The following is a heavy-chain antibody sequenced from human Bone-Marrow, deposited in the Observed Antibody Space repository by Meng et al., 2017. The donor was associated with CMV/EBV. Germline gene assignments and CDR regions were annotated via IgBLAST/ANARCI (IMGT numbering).Heavy chain of an antibody. J-gene: IGHJ4*02. D-gene: IGHD5-24*01. Sequence: ASVKVSCKASGYVFTTYGITWLRQAPGQRLECMGWISGYNGDTDYAQKLQGRCTMTRDTSTSTAYMELRSLRSDDTAVYYCARSVEMDTSSDYWGQGTLVTVSS. V-gene: IGHV1-18*01. CDR3: ARSVEMDTSSDY. CDR1: GYVFTTYG. CDR2: ISGYNGDT.